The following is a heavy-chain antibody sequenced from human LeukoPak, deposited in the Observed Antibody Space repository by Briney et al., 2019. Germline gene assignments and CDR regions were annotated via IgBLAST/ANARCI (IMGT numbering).Heavy chain of an antibody. CDR3: ARAAGITIFGVTPSRAAFDI. J-gene: IGHJ3*02. V-gene: IGHV3-23*01. D-gene: IGHD3-3*01. Sequence: GGSLRLSCAASAITFSTYAMSWVRQAPGKGLECVSVISGGAGSTYYADSVKGRFTISRDNSKNTLYLQMNSLRAEDTAVYYCARAAGITIFGVTPSRAAFDIWGQGAMVTVSS. CDR1: AITFSTYA. CDR2: ISGGAGST.